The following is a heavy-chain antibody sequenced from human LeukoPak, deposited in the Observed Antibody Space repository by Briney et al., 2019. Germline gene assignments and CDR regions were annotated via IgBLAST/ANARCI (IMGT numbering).Heavy chain of an antibody. CDR3: ARGGEGPRLAGSF. J-gene: IGHJ4*02. D-gene: IGHD3-16*01. CDR1: GYTFTSYG. Sequence: GASVKVSCKASGYTFTSYGISWVRQAPGQGPEWMGMINPSGGSTTYAQRFQGRVTMTRDMSTSTVFMELSSLRSEDTAVYYCARGGEGPRLAGSFWGQGTLVTVSS. V-gene: IGHV1-46*01. CDR2: INPSGGST.